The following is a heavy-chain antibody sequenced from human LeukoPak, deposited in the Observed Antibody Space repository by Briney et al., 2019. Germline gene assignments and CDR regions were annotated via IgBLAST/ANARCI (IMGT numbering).Heavy chain of an antibody. V-gene: IGHV3-11*01. Sequence: GGSLRLSCAASGFTFSEHYFSWIRQAPGKGLEWVSYIDRSGTTTYFADSVKGRFTISRDSAKNSLYLQMNSLRADDTAMYYCARGHYGLDFWGQGVLVTVSS. CDR1: GFTFSEHY. D-gene: IGHD4-17*01. J-gene: IGHJ4*02. CDR2: IDRSGTTT. CDR3: ARGHYGLDF.